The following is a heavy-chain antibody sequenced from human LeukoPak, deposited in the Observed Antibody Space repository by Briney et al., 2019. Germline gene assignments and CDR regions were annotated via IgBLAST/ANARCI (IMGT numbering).Heavy chain of an antibody. J-gene: IGHJ6*01. D-gene: IGHD6-19*01. V-gene: IGHV1-69*13. Sequence: ASVKVSCKASGGTFSSYAISWVRQAPGQGLEWMGGIIPIFGTANYAQKFQGRVTITADESTSTAYMELSSLRSEDTAVYYCARAPLYSSGWYGSPGSEYGMDVWGKGPRSPSPQ. CDR1: GGTFSSYA. CDR3: ARAPLYSSGWYGSPGSEYGMDV. CDR2: IIPIFGTA.